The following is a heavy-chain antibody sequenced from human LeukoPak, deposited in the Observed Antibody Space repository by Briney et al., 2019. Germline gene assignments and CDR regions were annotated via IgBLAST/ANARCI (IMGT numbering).Heavy chain of an antibody. V-gene: IGHV3-23*01. CDR3: AREGMTTVTTDAFDI. Sequence: GGSLRLSCAASGFTFSSYAMSWVRQAPGKGLEWVSAISGSGGSTYYADSVKGRFTISRDNAKNSLYLQMNSLRAEDTAVYYCAREGMTTVTTDAFDIWGQGTMVTVSS. CDR1: GFTFSSYA. CDR2: ISGSGGST. D-gene: IGHD4-17*01. J-gene: IGHJ3*02.